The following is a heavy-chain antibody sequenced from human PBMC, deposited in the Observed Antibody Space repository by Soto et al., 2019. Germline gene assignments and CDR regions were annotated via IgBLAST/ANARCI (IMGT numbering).Heavy chain of an antibody. J-gene: IGHJ4*02. V-gene: IGHV3-30*18. D-gene: IGHD2-15*01. CDR3: AKVRVGYCSSVGCYSADY. CDR1: GFTFNRFG. Sequence: QVQLVESGGGVVQPGRSLRLSCAASGFTFNRFGMHWVRQAPGKGLEWVAAISYDGSNKYYADSVKGRFTISRDNSKNMLYLQMDSLRPEDTAVYYSAKVRVGYCSSVGCYSADYWGQGTLVTVSS. CDR2: ISYDGSNK.